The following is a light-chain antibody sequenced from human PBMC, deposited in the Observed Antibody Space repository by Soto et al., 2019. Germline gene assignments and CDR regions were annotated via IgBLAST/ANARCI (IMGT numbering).Light chain of an antibody. CDR1: SSDVGTYDL. V-gene: IGLV2-14*02. CDR3: SSYTTSSTVV. J-gene: IGLJ2*01. Sequence: QSALTQPASVSGSPGQSVTISCTGSSSDVGTYDLVSWYQQHPGKAPKILIYEGTKRPSGVSNRVSGSKSGNTASLTISGLQAEDEADYYCSSYTTSSTVVFGGGTKVTVL. CDR2: EGT.